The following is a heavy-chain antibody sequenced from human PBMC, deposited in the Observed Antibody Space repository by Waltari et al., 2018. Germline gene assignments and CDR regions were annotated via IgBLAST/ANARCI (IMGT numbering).Heavy chain of an antibody. CDR3: AKDQSSGGVAGTGYFDY. V-gene: IGHV3-23*01. CDR1: GFNFSSYA. J-gene: IGHJ4*02. CDR2: ISGSGGST. D-gene: IGHD6-19*01. Sequence: EVQLLESGGGLVQTGGSLKLSCAASGFNFSSYAMSWVRQAPGKGLGWVSAISGSGGSTDYADSVKGRFTISRDNSKNTLYLQMNSLRAEDTAAYYCAKDQSSGGVAGTGYFDYWGQGTLVTVSS.